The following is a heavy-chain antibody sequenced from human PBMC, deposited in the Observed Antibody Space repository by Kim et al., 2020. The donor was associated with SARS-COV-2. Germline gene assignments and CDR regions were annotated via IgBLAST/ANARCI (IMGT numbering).Heavy chain of an antibody. Sequence: TNYNPSLKSRVTKSVDTSQNQFSLSLTSVTPADTAVYYCARGGVATIWSYWGQGTLVTVSS. J-gene: IGHJ4*02. D-gene: IGHD5-12*01. CDR2: T. CDR3: ARGGVATIWSY. V-gene: IGHV4-59*09.